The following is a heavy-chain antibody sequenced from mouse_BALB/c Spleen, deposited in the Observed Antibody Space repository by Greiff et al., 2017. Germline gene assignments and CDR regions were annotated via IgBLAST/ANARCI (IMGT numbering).Heavy chain of an antibody. CDR3: ARKEGDDYAFAY. J-gene: IGHJ3*01. V-gene: IGHV3-2*02. D-gene: IGHD2-4*01. CDR1: GYSITSDYA. CDR2: ISYSGST. Sequence: DVQLQESGPGLVKPSQSLSLTCTVTGYSITSDYAWNWIRQFPGNKLEWMGYISYSGSTSYNPSLKSRISITRDTSKNQFFLQLNSVTTEDTATYYCARKEGDDYAFAYWGQGTLVTVSA.